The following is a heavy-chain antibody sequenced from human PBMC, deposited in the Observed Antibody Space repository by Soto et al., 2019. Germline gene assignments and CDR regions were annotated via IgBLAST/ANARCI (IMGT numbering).Heavy chain of an antibody. D-gene: IGHD3-22*01. J-gene: IGHJ3*02. CDR2: FLPLFGTT. V-gene: IGHV1-69*13. CDR3: ARVYYYDSSGYYWGAADI. Sequence: SVKVSCKASGVTFNNSAFSWVRQAPGQGLEWMGGFLPLFGTTNHAQKFQGRLSITADESTSTAYMHLSSLRSEDTAVYYCARVYYYDSSGYYWGAADIWGQGTMVTVSS. CDR1: GVTFNNSA.